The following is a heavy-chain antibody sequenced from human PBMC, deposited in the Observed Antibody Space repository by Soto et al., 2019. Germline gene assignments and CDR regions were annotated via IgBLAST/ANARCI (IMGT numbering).Heavy chain of an antibody. Sequence: KAGGSLRLSCAASGSTFSSYSMNWVRQAPGKGLEWVSSVSGSSTYIFYADSVRGRFTISRDNAKNSLYLQMSSLRAEDTAVYYCARSYYDVLTGFHPYDYWGQGTLVTVSS. CDR3: ARSYYDVLTGFHPYDY. V-gene: IGHV3-21*01. J-gene: IGHJ4*02. D-gene: IGHD3-9*01. CDR1: GSTFSSYS. CDR2: VSGSSTYI.